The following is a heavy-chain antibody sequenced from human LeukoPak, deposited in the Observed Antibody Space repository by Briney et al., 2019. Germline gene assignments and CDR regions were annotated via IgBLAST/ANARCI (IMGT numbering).Heavy chain of an antibody. CDR1: GFTFSSYG. CDR2: IWYDGSNK. J-gene: IGHJ4*02. D-gene: IGHD4-23*01. Sequence: GRSLRLSCAASGFTFSSYGMHWVRQAPGKGLEWVAVIWYDGSNKYYADSVKGRFTNSRDNSKNTLYLQMNSLRAEDTAVYYCARDPAYGGNWDFDYWGQGTLVTVSS. V-gene: IGHV3-33*01. CDR3: ARDPAYGGNWDFDY.